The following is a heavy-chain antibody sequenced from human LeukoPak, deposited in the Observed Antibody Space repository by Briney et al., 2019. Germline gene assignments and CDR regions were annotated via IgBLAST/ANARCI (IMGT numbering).Heavy chain of an antibody. D-gene: IGHD3-22*01. J-gene: IGHJ4*02. V-gene: IGHV3-48*03. CDR1: GFTFSSYE. CDR3: ARDAAADYYDSSGSKGFDY. Sequence: GGSLRLSCAASGFTFSSYEMNWVRQAPGKGLEWVSYISSSGSTIYYADSVKGRFTISRDNAKNSLYLQMNSLRAEDTAVYYCARDAAADYYDSSGSKGFDYWGQGTLVTVSS. CDR2: ISSSGSTI.